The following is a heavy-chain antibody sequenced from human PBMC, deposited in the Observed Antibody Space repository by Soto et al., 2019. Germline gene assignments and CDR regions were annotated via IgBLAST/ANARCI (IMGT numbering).Heavy chain of an antibody. CDR3: ARAGNSFPVRYYGMGV. J-gene: IGHJ6*02. V-gene: IGHV1-18*04. Sequence: GASVKVSCKASGYTFTSYGISWVRQAPGQGLEWMGWISAYNGNTNYAQKLQGRVTMTTDTSTSTAYMELRSLRSDDTAVYYCARAGNSFPVRYYGMGVWGQGTTVTVSS. CDR2: ISAYNGNT. D-gene: IGHD2-21*01. CDR1: GYTFTSYG.